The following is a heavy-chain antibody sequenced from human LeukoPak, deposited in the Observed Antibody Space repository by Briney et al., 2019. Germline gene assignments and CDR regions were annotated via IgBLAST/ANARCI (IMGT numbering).Heavy chain of an antibody. CDR3: AKNRGATMIGGGLDY. J-gene: IGHJ4*02. V-gene: IGHV3-23*01. Sequence: GGSLTLPCAPSGLPFTNYPMTWVRQARGKGLEWVSLVTTSGTITYYGDSVRGRFTVSRDNSMTTLYLQMTSLRAEDTAVYYCAKNRGATMIGGGLDYWGQGTLVTVSS. CDR1: GLPFTNYP. D-gene: IGHD3-10*02. CDR2: VTTSGTIT.